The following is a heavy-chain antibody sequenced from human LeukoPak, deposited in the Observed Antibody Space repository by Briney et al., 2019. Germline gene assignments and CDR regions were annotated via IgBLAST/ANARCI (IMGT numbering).Heavy chain of an antibody. V-gene: IGHV4-34*01. CDR1: GGSFSGYY. J-gene: IGHJ4*02. D-gene: IGHD4-23*01. Sequence: PSETLSLTCAVYGGSFSGYYWSWIRQPPGKGLEWIGEINHSGSTNYNPSLKSRVTISVDTSKNQFSLKLSSVTAADTAVYYCAGGGGGEREYFDYWGQGTLVTVSS. CDR2: INHSGST. CDR3: AGGGGGEREYFDY.